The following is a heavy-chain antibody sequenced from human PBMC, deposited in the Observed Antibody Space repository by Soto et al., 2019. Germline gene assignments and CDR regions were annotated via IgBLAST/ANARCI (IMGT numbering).Heavy chain of an antibody. V-gene: IGHV3-49*03. Sequence: EVYLVESGGGLVEPGRSLRLSCTASGFPFGNFLMSWFRQAPGKGMEWVGFIRSQPYGGTAEYAASVRGRFTISRDDSKGIAYLQMNSLQTEDSGVYYCIGSFPFWGQGTLVTGSS. CDR1: GFPFGNFL. CDR2: IRSQPYGGTA. CDR3: IGSFPF. D-gene: IGHD3-10*01. J-gene: IGHJ4*02.